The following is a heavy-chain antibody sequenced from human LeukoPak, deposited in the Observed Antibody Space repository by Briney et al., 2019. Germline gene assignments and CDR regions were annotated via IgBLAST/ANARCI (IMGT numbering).Heavy chain of an antibody. D-gene: IGHD2-15*01. Sequence: SETLSLTCAVYGGSFSGYYWSWIRQPPGKGLEWIGEINHSGSTNYNPSLKSRVTISVDTSKNQFSLKLSSVTAADTAVYYCATWRYCSGGSCYGNYYMDVWGKGTTVTVSS. J-gene: IGHJ6*03. CDR2: INHSGST. V-gene: IGHV4-34*01. CDR1: GGSFSGYY. CDR3: ATWRYCSGGSCYGNYYMDV.